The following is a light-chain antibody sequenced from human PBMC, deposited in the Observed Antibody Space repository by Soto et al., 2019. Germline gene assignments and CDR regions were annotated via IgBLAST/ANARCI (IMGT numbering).Light chain of an antibody. J-gene: IGKJ2*01. CDR1: QSVTSS. CDR2: DAS. CDR3: QQRSNWPLYT. V-gene: IGKV3-11*01. Sequence: EIVLTQSPATLSLSPGERATLSCRASQSVTSSLAWYQQRPGQAPRLLIYDASNRATGIPARFSGSGSGTDFTLTISSLEPEAFAVYYCQQRSNWPLYTFGPGTKLEIK.